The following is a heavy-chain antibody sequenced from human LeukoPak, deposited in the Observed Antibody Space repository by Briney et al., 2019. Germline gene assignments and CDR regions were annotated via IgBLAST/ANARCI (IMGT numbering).Heavy chain of an antibody. CDR3: ARWELTDYGDSFDP. J-gene: IGHJ5*02. D-gene: IGHD4-17*01. CDR2: ISWNSGSI. CDR1: GFTFDDYA. V-gene: IGHV3-9*01. Sequence: GRSLRLSCAASGFTFDDYAMHWVRQAPGKGLEWVSGISWNSGSIGYADSVKGRFTISRDNAKNSLYLQMNSLRAEDTAVYYCARWELTDYGDSFDPWGQGTLVTVSS.